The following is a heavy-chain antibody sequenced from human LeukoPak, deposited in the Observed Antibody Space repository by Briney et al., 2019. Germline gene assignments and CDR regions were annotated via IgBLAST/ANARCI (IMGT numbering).Heavy chain of an antibody. V-gene: IGHV3-23*01. J-gene: IGHJ4*02. D-gene: IGHD4-17*01. CDR1: GFTFTSYA. CDR3: AKSSVTTGDF. Sequence: GGSLRLSCAASGFTFTSYAMSWVRQAQGTGLEWVSAISGGGGSTYYADSVKGRFTISRDNSKNTLYLQMNSLRAEDTAVYYCAKSSVTTGDFWGQGTLVTVSS. CDR2: ISGGGGST.